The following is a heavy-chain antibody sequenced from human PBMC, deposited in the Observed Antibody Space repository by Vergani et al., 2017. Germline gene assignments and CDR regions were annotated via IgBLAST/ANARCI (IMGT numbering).Heavy chain of an antibody. CDR3: ARDILDY. CDR1: GGSISSYY. CDR2: IYYSGST. J-gene: IGHJ4*02. Sequence: QVQLQESGPGLVKPSETLSLTCTVSGGSISSYYWSWIRQPPGKGLEWIGYIYYSGSTNYNPSLKSRVTISVDTSKNQFSLKLSSVTAADTAVYYCARDILDYWGQGTLVTVSS. V-gene: IGHV4-59*01.